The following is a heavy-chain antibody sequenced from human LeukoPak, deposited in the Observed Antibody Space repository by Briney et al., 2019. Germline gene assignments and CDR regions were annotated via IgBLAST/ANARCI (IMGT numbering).Heavy chain of an antibody. V-gene: IGHV1-18*01. CDR1: GYTFTGYG. CDR3: ARDLHPGLDYYDSIGYGGDY. CDR2: ISASNGNT. D-gene: IGHD3-22*01. J-gene: IGHJ4*02. Sequence: VASVKVSCKTSGYTFTGYGINWVRQAPGQGLEWMGWISASNGNTNYAQKLQGRVTMTTDTSTSTAYMELRSLRSDDTAVYFCARDLHPGLDYYDSIGYGGDYWGQGTLVTVSS.